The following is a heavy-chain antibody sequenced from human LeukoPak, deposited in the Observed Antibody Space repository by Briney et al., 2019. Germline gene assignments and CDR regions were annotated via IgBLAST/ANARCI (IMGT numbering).Heavy chain of an antibody. D-gene: IGHD3-16*02. J-gene: IGHJ3*02. CDR2: IYSGGST. CDR1: GFTVSSNY. CDR3: AREIGLRLGELSLQAFDI. V-gene: IGHV3-66*01. Sequence: PGGSLRLSCAASGFTVSSNYMSWVRQVPGKGLEWVSVIYSGGSTYYADSVKGRFTISRDNSKNTLYLQMNSLRAEDTAVYYCAREIGLRLGELSLQAFDIWGQGTMVTVSS.